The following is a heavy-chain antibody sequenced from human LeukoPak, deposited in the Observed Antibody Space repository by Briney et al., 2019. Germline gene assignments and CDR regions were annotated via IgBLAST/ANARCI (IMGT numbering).Heavy chain of an antibody. V-gene: IGHV3-30-3*01. D-gene: IGHD6-6*01. CDR1: GFTFSSYA. Sequence: PGGSLRLSCAASGFTFSSYAMHWVRQAPGKGLEWVAVISYDGSNKYYADSVKGRFTISRDNSKNTLYLQMNSLRAEDTAVYYCARDKKYRPSYYYYYYGMDVWGQGTTVTVSS. CDR3: ARDKKYRPSYYYYYYGMDV. CDR2: ISYDGSNK. J-gene: IGHJ6*02.